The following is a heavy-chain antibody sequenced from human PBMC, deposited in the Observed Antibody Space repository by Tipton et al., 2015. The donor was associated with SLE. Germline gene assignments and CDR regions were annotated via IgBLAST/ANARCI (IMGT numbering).Heavy chain of an antibody. D-gene: IGHD5-24*01. CDR3: VGTRDAYDETGGFDI. J-gene: IGHJ3*02. CDR1: GASISSSSYY. CDR2: VYYSGST. V-gene: IGHV4-39*07. Sequence: TLSLTCTVSGASISSSSYYWVWFRQPPGKGLEWTGSVYYSGSTSYNPSLKSRVTLSVDTSKNQFSLKLSSVTAADTAMYYCVGTRDAYDETGGFDIWGQGTMVTVSS.